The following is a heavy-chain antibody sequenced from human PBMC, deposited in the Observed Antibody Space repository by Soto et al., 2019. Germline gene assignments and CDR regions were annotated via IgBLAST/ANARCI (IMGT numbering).Heavy chain of an antibody. CDR1: GGSFSGYY. D-gene: IGHD3-9*01. CDR2: INHSGST. Sequence: SETLSLTCAVYGGSFSGYYWSWIRQPPGKGLEWIGEINHSGSTNYNPSLKSRVTISVDTSKNQFSLKLSSVTAADTAVYYCARSRRTNYDILTASTYYFDYWGQGTLVTVSS. V-gene: IGHV4-34*01. J-gene: IGHJ4*02. CDR3: ARSRRTNYDILTASTYYFDY.